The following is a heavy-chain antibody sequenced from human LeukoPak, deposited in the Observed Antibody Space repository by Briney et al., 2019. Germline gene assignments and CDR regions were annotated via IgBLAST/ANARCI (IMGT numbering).Heavy chain of an antibody. D-gene: IGHD2-15*01. J-gene: IGHJ3*02. CDR2: IYHSGST. V-gene: IGHV4-38-2*01. CDR1: GYSISSGYY. CDR3: AGSYDAFDI. Sequence: SETLSLTCAVSGYSISSGYYWGWIRQPPGKGLEWIGSIYHSGSTYYNLSLKSRVTISVDTSKNQFSLKLSSVTAADTAVYYCAGSYDAFDIWGQGTMVTVSS.